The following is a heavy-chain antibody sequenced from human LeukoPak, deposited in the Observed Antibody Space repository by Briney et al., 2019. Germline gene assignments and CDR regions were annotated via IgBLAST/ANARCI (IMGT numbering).Heavy chain of an antibody. J-gene: IGHJ1*01. CDR2: IGPSSDNI. CDR3: ARVNPTNSGFYTY. Sequence: GGSLRLSCAASGFTFSGYAMSWVRQAPEKGLEWVSYIGPSSDNINYADSVKGRFTVSRDNAKNSLYLQMNSLRAEDTAVYYCARVNPTNSGFYTYWGQGTLVTVSS. D-gene: IGHD3-22*01. V-gene: IGHV3-48*04. CDR1: GFTFSGYA.